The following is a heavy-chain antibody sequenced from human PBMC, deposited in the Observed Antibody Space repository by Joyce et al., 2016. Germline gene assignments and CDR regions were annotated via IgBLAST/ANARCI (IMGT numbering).Heavy chain of an antibody. Sequence: EVQLVESGGGLVKPGGSLRLSCAASGFTFTTYTMNWVRLAPGKGLEWVSAISSDSAHIHCADSVKGRFTISRDNAKILLYLQMNSLRAEDTAVYYCARDGGTYYSYAMDVWGQGTTVTVSS. J-gene: IGHJ6*02. D-gene: IGHD3-16*01. CDR2: ISSDSAHI. CDR3: ARDGGTYYSYAMDV. V-gene: IGHV3-21*02. CDR1: GFTFTTYT.